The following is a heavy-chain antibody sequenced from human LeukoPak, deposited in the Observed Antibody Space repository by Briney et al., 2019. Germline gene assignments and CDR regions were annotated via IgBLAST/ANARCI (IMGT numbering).Heavy chain of an antibody. J-gene: IGHJ4*02. CDR3: ARGHPGRRTGGVLLWFGDAERDFDY. CDR2: MNPNSGNT. CDR1: GYTFTSYD. Sequence: ASVKVSCKASGYTFTSYDINWVRQATGQGLEWMGWMNPNSGNTGYAQRFQGRVTMTRNTSISTAYMELSSLRSEDTAVYYCARGHPGRRTGGVLLWFGDAERDFDYWGQGTLVTVSS. D-gene: IGHD3-10*01. V-gene: IGHV1-8*01.